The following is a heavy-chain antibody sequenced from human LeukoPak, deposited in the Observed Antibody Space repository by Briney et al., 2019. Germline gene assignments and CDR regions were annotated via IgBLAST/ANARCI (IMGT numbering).Heavy chain of an antibody. CDR3: ARRDSSPFDY. V-gene: IGHV4-59*12. CDR1: GGSISSYY. CDR2: IYYSGST. D-gene: IGHD6-13*01. Sequence: SETLSLTCTVSGGSISSYYWSWIRQPPGKGLEWIGYIYYSGSTNYNPSLKSRVTISVDTSKNQFSLKLSSVTAADTAVYYCARRDSSPFDYWGQGTLVTVSS. J-gene: IGHJ4*02.